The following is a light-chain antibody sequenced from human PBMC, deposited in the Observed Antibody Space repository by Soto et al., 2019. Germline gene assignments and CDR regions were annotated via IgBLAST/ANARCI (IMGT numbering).Light chain of an antibody. V-gene: IGKV1-9*01. CDR2: AAS. CDR3: QQLNSYLT. Sequence: IQLTQSPSSLSASVGDRATITCRARQGISSYLAWYQQKPGKAPKLLIYAASTLQSGVPSRFSGSGSGTDFTLTISSLQPEDFATYYCQQLNSYLTFGGGTKVDIK. CDR1: QGISSY. J-gene: IGKJ4*01.